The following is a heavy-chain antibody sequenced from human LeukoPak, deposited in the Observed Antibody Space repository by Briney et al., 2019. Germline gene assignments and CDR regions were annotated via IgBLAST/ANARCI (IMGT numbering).Heavy chain of an antibody. V-gene: IGHV3-7*01. Sequence: GGSLRLSCAASRFTFSSYWMSWVRQAPGKGLEWVANIKQDGSEKYYVDSVKGRFTISRDNAKNSLYLQMNILRAEDTAVYYCARDSTAGYYDILTGYYRIDAFDIWGQGTMVTVSS. CDR3: ARDSTAGYYDILTGYYRIDAFDI. J-gene: IGHJ3*02. CDR1: RFTFSSYW. CDR2: IKQDGSEK. D-gene: IGHD3-9*01.